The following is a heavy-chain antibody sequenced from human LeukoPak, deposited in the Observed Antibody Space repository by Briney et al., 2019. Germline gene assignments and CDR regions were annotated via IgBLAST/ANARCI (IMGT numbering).Heavy chain of an antibody. Sequence: GGSLRLSCAASGFTLSRYWMSWVRQAPGKGLEWVANIKPDGSDKYYVDSVRGRFTISRDNAKNSLYLQMNSLRVEDTAVYYCAKDPTWDCSGGSCLFDYWGQGTLVTVSS. D-gene: IGHD2-15*01. CDR2: IKPDGSDK. J-gene: IGHJ4*02. CDR1: GFTLSRYW. V-gene: IGHV3-7*01. CDR3: AKDPTWDCSGGSCLFDY.